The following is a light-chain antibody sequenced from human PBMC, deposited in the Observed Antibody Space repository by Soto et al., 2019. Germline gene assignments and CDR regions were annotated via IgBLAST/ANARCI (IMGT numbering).Light chain of an antibody. CDR2: DAS. J-gene: IGKJ2*01. CDR1: QSVSSY. CDR3: QQRTNWPPGFT. V-gene: IGKV3-11*01. Sequence: EFVLTQSPATLSLSPGERATLSCRASQSVSSYLAWYQLKPGQAPRLLIYDASNRATGVPARFSGSGSGTDFTLTISSLEPEDFAVDYCQQRTNWPPGFTFGQGTKLEIK.